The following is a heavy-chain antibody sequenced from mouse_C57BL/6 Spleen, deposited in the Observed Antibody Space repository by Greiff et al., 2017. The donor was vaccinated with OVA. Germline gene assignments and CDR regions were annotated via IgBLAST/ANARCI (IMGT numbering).Heavy chain of an antibody. D-gene: IGHD4-1*01. J-gene: IGHJ2*01. V-gene: IGHV3-6*01. Sequence: EVQLVESGPGLVKPSQSLSLTCSVTGYSITSGYYWNWIRQFPGNKLEWMGYISYDGSNNYNPSLKNRISITRDTSKNQFFLKLNSVTTEDTATYYCAREGNWDLDYWGQGTTLTVSS. CDR2: ISYDGSN. CDR1: GYSITSGYY. CDR3: AREGNWDLDY.